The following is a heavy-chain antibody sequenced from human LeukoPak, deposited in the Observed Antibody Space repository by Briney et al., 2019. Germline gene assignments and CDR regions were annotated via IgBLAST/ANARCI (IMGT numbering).Heavy chain of an antibody. V-gene: IGHV3-33*01. J-gene: IGHJ3*02. CDR1: GFTFSAYG. Sequence: PGGSLRHSCVASGFTFSAYGMHWVRQAPGRGLDWVTVIRNDGTETFYADSVKGHFTISRDNSRNTLYLEMNSLRVDDTAMYYCARENWNVAKYVLDIWGQGTLVSVAS. D-gene: IGHD1-1*01. CDR2: IRNDGTET. CDR3: ARENWNVAKYVLDI.